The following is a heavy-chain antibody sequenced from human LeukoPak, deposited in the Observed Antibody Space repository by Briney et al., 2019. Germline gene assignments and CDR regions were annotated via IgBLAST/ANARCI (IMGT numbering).Heavy chain of an antibody. D-gene: IGHD6-6*01. J-gene: IGHJ5*02. CDR3: TRRGGSSSSDWFDP. CDR1: GGSISNYY. V-gene: IGHV4-59*08. Sequence: SETLSLTCTVSGGSISNYYWSWIRQPPRKGLEWIGYVYYTGSTSYNPSLKSRVTISGDTSKNQFSLKLSSVTAADTAVYYCTRRGGSSSSDWFDPWGQGTLVTVSS. CDR2: VYYTGST.